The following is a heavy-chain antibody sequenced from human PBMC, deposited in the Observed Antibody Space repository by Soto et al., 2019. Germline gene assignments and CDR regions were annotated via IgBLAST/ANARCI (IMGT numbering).Heavy chain of an antibody. CDR2: INPNSGGT. CDR3: ARGHISSTKNWIDP. CDR1: GYSFTGYY. V-gene: IGHV1-2*04. J-gene: IGHJ5*02. Sequence: GAAVKVSCKASGYSFTGYYMHWVRQAPGQGLEWMGWINPNSGGTNYAQKFQGWVTMTRDTSISTAYMELSRLRSDDTAVYYCARGHISSTKNWIDPWGQGTLVTVSS. D-gene: IGHD6-6*01.